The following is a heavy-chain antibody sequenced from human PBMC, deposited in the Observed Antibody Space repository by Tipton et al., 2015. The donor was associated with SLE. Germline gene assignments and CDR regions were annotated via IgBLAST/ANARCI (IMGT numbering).Heavy chain of an antibody. D-gene: IGHD6-19*01. CDR1: GFTFGDYA. CDR3: TRDVTMAGSNYYYMDV. CDR2: IRDNSYGGTT. Sequence: SLRLSCTGSGFTFGDYAMSWVRQAPGKGLEWISFIRDNSYGGTTQYAASVKGRFTISRDDSRSIAYLQMNSLKIEDTGVYYCTRDVTMAGSNYYYMDVWGKGTTVTVSS. V-gene: IGHV3-49*04. J-gene: IGHJ6*03.